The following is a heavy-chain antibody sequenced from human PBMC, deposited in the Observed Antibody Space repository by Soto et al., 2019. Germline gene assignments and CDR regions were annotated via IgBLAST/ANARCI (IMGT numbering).Heavy chain of an antibody. CDR1: GFSLSSDGMC. Sequence: SGPTLVNPPQSLTLTCTFSGFSLSSDGMCVSWIRQPPGKALEWLARIDWDDDTYYRTSLKTRLTISKDTSKNQVVLIMTNMDPVDTATYYCAHLSRGVRGFYYYYYGMDVWGQGTTVTVSS. D-gene: IGHD3-10*01. CDR2: IDWDDDT. V-gene: IGHV2-70*12. J-gene: IGHJ6*02. CDR3: AHLSRGVRGFYYYYYGMDV.